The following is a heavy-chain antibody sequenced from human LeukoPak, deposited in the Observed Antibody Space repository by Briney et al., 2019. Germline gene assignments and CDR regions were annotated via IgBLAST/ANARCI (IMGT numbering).Heavy chain of an antibody. CDR1: GFTFSSYA. J-gene: IGHJ3*02. CDR2: ISGSGGST. Sequence: PGGSLRLSCAASGFTFSSYAMSWVRQAPGKGLEWVSAISGSGGSTYYADSVKGRFTISRDNSKNTLYLQMNSLRAEDTAVYYCAKDYYDSSGYYSAFDIWGQGTVVTVSS. CDR3: AKDYYDSSGYYSAFDI. D-gene: IGHD3-22*01. V-gene: IGHV3-23*01.